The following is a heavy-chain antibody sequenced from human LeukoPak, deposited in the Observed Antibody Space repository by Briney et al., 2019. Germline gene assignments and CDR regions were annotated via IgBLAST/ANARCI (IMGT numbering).Heavy chain of an antibody. V-gene: IGHV3-23*01. CDR1: GFTFSSYA. Sequence: GGSLRLSCAASGFTFSSYAMSWVRQAPGKGLEWVSAISGSGGSTYYADSVKGRFTISRDNSKNTLYLQMNSLRAEDTAVYYCAKEAHRYCSSTSCYTRLDWFDPWGQGTLVTVSS. D-gene: IGHD2-2*01. CDR3: AKEAHRYCSSTSCYTRLDWFDP. J-gene: IGHJ5*02. CDR2: ISGSGGST.